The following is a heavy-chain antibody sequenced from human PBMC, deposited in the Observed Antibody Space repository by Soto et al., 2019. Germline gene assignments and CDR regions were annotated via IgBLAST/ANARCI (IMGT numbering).Heavy chain of an antibody. Sequence: SETLSLTCTVSGGSISSYYWSWIRQPPGKGLEWIGYIYYSGSTNYNPSLKSRVTISVDTSKNQFSLKLSSVTATDTAVYYCARVDCSGGSCYKNYWGQGXLVTVSS. D-gene: IGHD2-15*01. V-gene: IGHV4-59*01. CDR1: GGSISSYY. J-gene: IGHJ4*02. CDR2: IYYSGST. CDR3: ARVDCSGGSCYKNY.